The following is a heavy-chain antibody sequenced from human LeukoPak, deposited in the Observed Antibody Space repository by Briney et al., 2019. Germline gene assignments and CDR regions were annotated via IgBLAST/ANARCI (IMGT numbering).Heavy chain of an antibody. D-gene: IGHD6-6*01. V-gene: IGHV3-21*01. CDR2: ISSSSSYI. Sequence: GGSLRLSCAASGFTFSSYSMNWVRQAPGKGLEWVSSISSSSSYIYYADSVKGRFTISRDNAKNSLYLQMNSLRAEDTAVYYCARDSIFEQLVPILWVDAFDIWGQGTMVTVSS. J-gene: IGHJ3*02. CDR3: ARDSIFEQLVPILWVDAFDI. CDR1: GFTFSSYS.